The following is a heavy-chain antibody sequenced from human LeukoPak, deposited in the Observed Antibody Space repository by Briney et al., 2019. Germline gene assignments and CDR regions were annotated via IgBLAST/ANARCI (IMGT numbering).Heavy chain of an antibody. J-gene: IGHJ4*02. CDR1: GFTFSSYS. D-gene: IGHD3-10*01. CDR2: IKPDGGET. CDR3: ARAKHYYGSGSYVLGY. V-gene: IGHV3-7*01. Sequence: GGSLRLSCAASGFTFSSYSMNWVRQAPGKGLEWVANIKPDGGETYYVDSVKGRFSISRDNAKNSLSLQMNSLRAEDTAVYYCARAKHYYGSGSYVLGYWGQGTLVTVSS.